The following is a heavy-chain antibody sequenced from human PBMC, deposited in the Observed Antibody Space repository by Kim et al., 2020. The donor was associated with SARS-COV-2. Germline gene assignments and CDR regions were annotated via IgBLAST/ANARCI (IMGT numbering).Heavy chain of an antibody. CDR1: GYTFTNNA. CDR2: INTDTGNP. V-gene: IGHV7-4-1*02. J-gene: IGHJ4*02. D-gene: IGHD3-16*02. CDR3: ARVIWGTYRYTDY. Sequence: ASVKVSCKASGYTFTNNAIRWVRQAPGQGLEWRGWINTDTGNPTYAQAFTRRFVFSVDTSVTTAYLQISSLEAEDTARYYCARVIWGTYRYTDYWGQGTL.